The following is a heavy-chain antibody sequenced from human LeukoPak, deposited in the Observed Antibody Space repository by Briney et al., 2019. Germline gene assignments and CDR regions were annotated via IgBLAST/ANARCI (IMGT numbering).Heavy chain of an antibody. CDR3: ASLSATYYYDSSGYFPPDFDY. Sequence: GRSLRLSCAASGFTFSSYAMHWVRQAPGKGLEWVAVMSYDGSNKYYADSVKGRFTISRDNSKNTLYLQMNSLRAEDTAVYYCASLSATYYYDSSGYFPPDFDYWGQGTLVTVSS. CDR2: MSYDGSNK. CDR1: GFTFSSYA. D-gene: IGHD3-22*01. J-gene: IGHJ4*02. V-gene: IGHV3-30-3*01.